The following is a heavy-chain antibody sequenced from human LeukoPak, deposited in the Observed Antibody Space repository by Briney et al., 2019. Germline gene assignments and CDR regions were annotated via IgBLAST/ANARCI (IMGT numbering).Heavy chain of an antibody. CDR1: GYTFTAHF. J-gene: IGHJ6*02. CDR2: INPITGGT. Sequence: ASVKVSCKASGYTFTAHFMHWVRQAPGQGLEWMGWINPITGGTNYAQKFQGRVTMTRDTSISTAYMELSSLRSDDTAVYYCGRDGGEAGMDVWGQGTTVTVSS. V-gene: IGHV1-2*02. D-gene: IGHD3-3*01. CDR3: GRDGGEAGMDV.